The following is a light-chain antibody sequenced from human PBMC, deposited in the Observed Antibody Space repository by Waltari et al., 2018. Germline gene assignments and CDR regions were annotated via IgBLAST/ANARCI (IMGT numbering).Light chain of an antibody. V-gene: IGKV1-39*01. CDR2: GAS. CDR1: QSINVY. CDR3: QQSYKTQYT. J-gene: IGKJ2*01. Sequence: DIQMTQSQSSLSASVGDIVSISCRASQSINVYVDWYQQKPGKAPKLLIYGASTLQSGVKSRFSGSGSGTDYTLTISSQQPEDIASYYCQQSYKTQYTFGQGTKLEV.